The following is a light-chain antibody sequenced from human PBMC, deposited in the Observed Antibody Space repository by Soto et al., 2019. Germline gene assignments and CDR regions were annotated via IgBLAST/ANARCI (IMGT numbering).Light chain of an antibody. Sequence: QSVLTQPPSVSGAAGRRVTISCTGRSSNIGAGYDVHWYQQLPGTAPKLLIFGNNNRPSGVPDRFSGSKSGTSASLAITGLQAEDEADYYWQSYDSSLSGWVFGGGTKLTV. CDR3: QSYDSSLSGWV. J-gene: IGLJ3*02. V-gene: IGLV1-40*01. CDR2: GNN. CDR1: SSNIGAGYD.